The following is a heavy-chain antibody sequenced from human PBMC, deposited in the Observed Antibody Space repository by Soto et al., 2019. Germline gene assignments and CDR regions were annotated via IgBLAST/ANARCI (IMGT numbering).Heavy chain of an antibody. J-gene: IGHJ5*02. CDR2: ISHDGLNK. CDR3: ARDMYSSDYFVKWFVP. D-gene: IGHD6-19*01. CDR1: GFSFSSYA. V-gene: IGHV3-30-3*01. Sequence: QGRLVESGGGVVQPGRSLRLSCTASGFSFSSYAMYWFRQPPGKGLEWVAVISHDGLNKHYADSVKGRVTVSRDNSNQSLDLQLNTLRGEDTAMYYCARDMYSSDYFVKWFVPWGQGTLVTVSS.